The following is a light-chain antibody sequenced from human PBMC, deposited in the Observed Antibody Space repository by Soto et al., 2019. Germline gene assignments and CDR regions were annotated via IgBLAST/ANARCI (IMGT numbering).Light chain of an antibody. CDR2: DAS. CDR3: QQYSNYSRT. CDR1: QTINNW. V-gene: IGKV1-5*01. Sequence: DIQMTQSPSTLSASVGDRVTITCRASQTINNWLAWYQHKPGKAPKLLIYDASNLESGVPSRFSGSGSGADFSLSISSLQPEDFATYYCQQYSNYSRTFGQGTKVDI. J-gene: IGKJ1*01.